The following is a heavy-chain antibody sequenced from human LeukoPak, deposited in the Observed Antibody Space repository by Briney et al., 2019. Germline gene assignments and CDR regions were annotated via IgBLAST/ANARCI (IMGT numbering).Heavy chain of an antibody. CDR1: GFTFSDYY. D-gene: IGHD6-13*01. CDR2: ISSSGSTI. V-gene: IGHV3-11*04. J-gene: IGHJ6*03. Sequence: GGSLRLSCAASGFTFSDYYMSWIRQAPGKGLEWLSYISSSGSTIYYADSVKGRFTISRDNAKNSLYLQMNSLRAEDTAVYYCARRRIAAAGKHKSYYYYYYMDVWGKGTTVTVSS. CDR3: ARRRIAAAGKHKSYYYYYYMDV.